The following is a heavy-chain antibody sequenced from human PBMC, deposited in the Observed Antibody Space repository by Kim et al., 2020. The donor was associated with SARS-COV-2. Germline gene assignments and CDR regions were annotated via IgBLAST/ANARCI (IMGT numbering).Heavy chain of an antibody. CDR3: ASHDYFGSWSYYLLDP. D-gene: IGHD3-10*01. CDR2: IYYSGSA. CDR1: GASINSNSYY. V-gene: IGHV4-39*07. J-gene: IGHJ5*02. Sequence: SETLSLICTVSGASINSNSYYWGWIRQPPEKGLEWIGSIYYSGSAYYNPSLKSRVTISVDTSKNQFSLKLSSVTAADTAVYYCASHDYFGSWSYYLLDPWGQGTLVTVSS.